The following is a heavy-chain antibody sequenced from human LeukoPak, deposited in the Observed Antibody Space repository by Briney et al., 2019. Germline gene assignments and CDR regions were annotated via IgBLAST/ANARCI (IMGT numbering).Heavy chain of an antibody. J-gene: IGHJ6*02. D-gene: IGHD6-13*01. Sequence: GGSLRLSCTASGFTFGDYAMSWVRQAPGKGLEWVGFIRSKAYGGTTEYAASVKGRFTISRDDSKSIAYLQMNSLETEDTAVYYCTRTKGYSSSWDQQYYYYYYGMDVWGQGTTVTVSS. CDR1: GFTFGDYA. CDR2: IRSKAYGGTT. CDR3: TRTKGYSSSWDQQYYYYYYGMDV. V-gene: IGHV3-49*04.